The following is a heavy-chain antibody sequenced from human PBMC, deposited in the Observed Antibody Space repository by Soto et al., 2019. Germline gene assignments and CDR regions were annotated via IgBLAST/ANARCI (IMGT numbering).Heavy chain of an antibody. CDR3: AKAGLYYYYGMDV. V-gene: IGHV3-30*18. CDR1: GFTFSSYG. J-gene: IGHJ6*02. Sequence: GSLRLSCAASGFTFSSYGMHWVRQAPGKGLEWVAVISYDGSNKYYADSVKGRFTISRDNSKNTLYLQMNSLRAEDTAVYYCAKAGLYYYYGMDVWGQGTTVTVSS. CDR2: ISYDGSNK.